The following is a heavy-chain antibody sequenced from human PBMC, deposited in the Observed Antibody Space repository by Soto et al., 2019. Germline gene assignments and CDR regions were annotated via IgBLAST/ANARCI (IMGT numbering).Heavy chain of an antibody. J-gene: IGHJ4*02. V-gene: IGHV4-61*01. CDR2: IYYSGST. Sequence: PSETLSLTCTVSGGSVSSGSYYWSWIRQPPGKGLEWIGYIYYSGSTNYNPSLKSRVTISVDTSKNQFSLKLSSVTAADTAVYYCARQGSSGYYQPKMGNFDYWGQGTLVTVSS. CDR3: ARQGSSGYYQPKMGNFDY. CDR1: GGSVSSGSYY. D-gene: IGHD3-22*01.